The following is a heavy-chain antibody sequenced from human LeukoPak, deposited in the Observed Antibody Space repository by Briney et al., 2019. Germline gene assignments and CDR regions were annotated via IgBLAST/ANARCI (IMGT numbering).Heavy chain of an antibody. J-gene: IGHJ4*02. V-gene: IGHV4-34*01. CDR2: INHSGST. CDR1: GGSISSYY. CDR3: AIQGYCSGGSCLNY. Sequence: SETLSLTCTVSGGSISSYYWSWIRQPPGKGLEWIGEINHSGSTDYNPSLKSRATISVDTSKNQFSLKLSSVTAADTAVYYCAIQGYCSGGSCLNYWGQGTLVTVSS. D-gene: IGHD2-15*01.